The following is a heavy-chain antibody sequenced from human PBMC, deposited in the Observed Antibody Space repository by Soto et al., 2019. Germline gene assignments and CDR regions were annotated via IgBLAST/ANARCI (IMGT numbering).Heavy chain of an antibody. D-gene: IGHD6-13*01. CDR1: GFTFSSYA. CDR2: ISYDGSNK. Sequence: PGGSLRLSCAASGFTFSSYAMHWVRQAPGKGLEWVAVISYDGSNKYYADSVKGRFTISRDNSKNTLYLQMNSLRAEDTAVYYCARVMSSWPYYYYGMDVWGQGTTVTVSS. V-gene: IGHV3-30-3*01. J-gene: IGHJ6*02. CDR3: ARVMSSWPYYYYGMDV.